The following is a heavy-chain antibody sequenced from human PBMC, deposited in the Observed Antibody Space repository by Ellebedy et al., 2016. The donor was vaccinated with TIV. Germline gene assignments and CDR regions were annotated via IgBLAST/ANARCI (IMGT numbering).Heavy chain of an antibody. D-gene: IGHD2-2*01. CDR1: GGSISSYY. CDR3: AAGWVPAAPLQP. J-gene: IGHJ5*02. CDR2: FYTSGSP. V-gene: IGHV4-4*07. Sequence: MPSETLSLTCTVSGGSISSYYWRWIRQPAGKGREWIGRFYTSGSPNYNPSLKSRVPMSVDTSKNQFSLKLRSVTAADTAVYYCAAGWVPAAPLQPWGQGTLVTVSS.